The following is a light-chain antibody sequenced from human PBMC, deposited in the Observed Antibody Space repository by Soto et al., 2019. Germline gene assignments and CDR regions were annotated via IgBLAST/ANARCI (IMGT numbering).Light chain of an antibody. CDR2: DDS. V-gene: IGLV3-21*02. J-gene: IGLJ1*01. CDR1: NVGGKS. Sequence: SYELAQPPSVSVAPGQTATVTCGGNNVGGKSVHWYQQKPGQAPVLVVYDDSDRPSGIPERFSGSNSGNTATLTISRVEAGDEADYYCQVWDTTSDQGVFGTGTKVTVL. CDR3: QVWDTTSDQGV.